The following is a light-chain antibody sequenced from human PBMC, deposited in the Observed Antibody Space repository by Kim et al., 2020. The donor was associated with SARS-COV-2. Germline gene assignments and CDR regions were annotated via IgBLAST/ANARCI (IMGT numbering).Light chain of an antibody. V-gene: IGLV6-57*03. Sequence: NFMLTQPHSVSESPGKTVTISCTRSSGSITSNYVQWYQQRPDSAPTTVIYEDNQRPSGVPDRFSGSIDRSSNSASLTISGLKTEDEADYYCQSYDSSTHGVFGGGTKLTVL. CDR3: QSYDSSTHGV. J-gene: IGLJ3*02. CDR1: SGSITSNY. CDR2: EDN.